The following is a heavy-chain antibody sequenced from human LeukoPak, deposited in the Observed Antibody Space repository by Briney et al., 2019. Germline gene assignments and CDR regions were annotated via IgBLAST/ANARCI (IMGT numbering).Heavy chain of an antibody. CDR3: PRDVVGYEQYFDN. V-gene: IGHV3-74*01. CDR1: GLTFSSYW. Sequence: GGSLRLSCAASGLTFSSYWMHWLRQAPGKGLVWVSRINSDESSINYADSVKGRFTISRDNAKNELYLQMNSLTDGDAAVYYCPRDVVGYEQYFDNWGQGTLVSVFS. J-gene: IGHJ4*02. D-gene: IGHD5-12*01. CDR2: INSDESSI.